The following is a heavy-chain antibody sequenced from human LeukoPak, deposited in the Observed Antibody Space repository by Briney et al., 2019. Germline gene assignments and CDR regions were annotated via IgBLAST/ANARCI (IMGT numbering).Heavy chain of an antibody. CDR1: GFTFSSYA. Sequence: GGSLRLSCSASGFTFSSYAMHWVRQAPGKGLEYVLAISSNGGSTYYADSVKGRFTISRDNSKNTLYLQMSSLRAEDTAVYYCVKKGRSGYYGSGSYFGVNWFDPWGQGTLVTVSS. CDR3: VKKGRSGYYGSGSYFGVNWFDP. D-gene: IGHD3-10*01. CDR2: ISSNGGST. V-gene: IGHV3-64D*06. J-gene: IGHJ5*02.